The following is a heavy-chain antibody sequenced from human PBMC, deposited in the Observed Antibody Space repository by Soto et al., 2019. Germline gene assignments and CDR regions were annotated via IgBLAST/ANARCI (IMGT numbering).Heavy chain of an antibody. Sequence: EVQLVESGGGLVQPGGSLRLSCEASGFTFNDYWMHWVRQVPGKGLVWVSRIKSDGSSTSYADTVKGRFTISRDNAKNTLNLKMNSLSDDDSAVYYCARGGPLNYGPRGSRLAYFWGQGTLVTVSS. J-gene: IGHJ4*02. V-gene: IGHV3-74*01. CDR2: IKSDGSST. CDR1: GFTFNDYW. D-gene: IGHD3-10*01. CDR3: ARGGPLNYGPRGSRLAYF.